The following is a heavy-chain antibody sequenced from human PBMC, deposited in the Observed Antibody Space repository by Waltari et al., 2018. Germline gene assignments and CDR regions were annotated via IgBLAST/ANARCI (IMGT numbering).Heavy chain of an antibody. D-gene: IGHD3-22*01. V-gene: IGHV4-31*03. CDR1: GGSISSGGYY. J-gene: IGHJ3*02. CDR2: IYHSGST. CDR3: AREGSQNYYDSSGYPGGDAFDI. Sequence: QVQLQESGPGLVKPSQTLSLTCTVSGGSISSGGYYWSWIRQHPGQGVEWIGYIYHSGSTYNNQSLKSRVTISVDRSKNQFSLKLSSVTAADTAVYYCAREGSQNYYDSSGYPGGDAFDIWGQGTMVTVSS.